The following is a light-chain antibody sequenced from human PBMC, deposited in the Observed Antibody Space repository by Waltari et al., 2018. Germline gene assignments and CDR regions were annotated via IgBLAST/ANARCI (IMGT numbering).Light chain of an antibody. V-gene: IGKV3-20*01. CDR2: GAS. CDR3: QQYGSSPPRLT. J-gene: IGKJ4*01. Sequence: DIVLTQSPGTLSLSPVERATLSCRASQSVSSSYLAWYQQKPGQAPRLLIYGASSRATGIPDRFSGSGSGTDFTLTISRLEPEDFAVYYCQQYGSSPPRLTFGGGTKVEIK. CDR1: QSVSSSY.